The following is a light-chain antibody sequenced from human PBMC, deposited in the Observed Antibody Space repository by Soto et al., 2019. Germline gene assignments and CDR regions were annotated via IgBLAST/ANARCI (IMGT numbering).Light chain of an antibody. CDR1: QDINNY. CDR3: QQYANLPWT. Sequence: DVQMTQSPSSLSASAGDRVTITCQASQDINNYLNWFQQKPGRAPKLLIYDASNLETGVPSRFSGTRSGTDFTFTITSLQPEDIATYYCQQYANLPWTFGQGTKVEFK. CDR2: DAS. J-gene: IGKJ1*01. V-gene: IGKV1-33*01.